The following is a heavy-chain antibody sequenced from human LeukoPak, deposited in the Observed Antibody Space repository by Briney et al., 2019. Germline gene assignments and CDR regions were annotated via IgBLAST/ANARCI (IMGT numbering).Heavy chain of an antibody. CDR3: ARGDAFSGDH. J-gene: IGHJ4*02. V-gene: IGHV3-7*04. CDR1: GFTFSNFW. CDR2: IHPEGNER. Sequence: GGSLRLSCAVSGFTFSNFWMSWVRQAPGRGLEGVANIHPEGNERYHVESVKGRFTISRDNAKNSLFLQMNGLRVEDTAVYYCARGDAFSGDHWGQGTLVTVSS.